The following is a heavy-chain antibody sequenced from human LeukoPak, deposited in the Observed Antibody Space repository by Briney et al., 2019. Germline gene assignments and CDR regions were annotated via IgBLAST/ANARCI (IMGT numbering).Heavy chain of an antibody. J-gene: IGHJ6*02. CDR1: GGSIRSGDYS. Sequence: RPSETLSLTCTVSGGSIRSGDYSWTWIRQHPGKGLEWIGYIYYSGSTYYNPSLTSRVTMSVDTSKNQFSLKLSSVTAADTAIYYCARDHTETSSLNFRNYYYYGMDIWGQGTTVIVSS. D-gene: IGHD4-11*01. V-gene: IGHV4-31*03. CDR3: ARDHTETSSLNFRNYYYYGMDI. CDR2: IYYSGST.